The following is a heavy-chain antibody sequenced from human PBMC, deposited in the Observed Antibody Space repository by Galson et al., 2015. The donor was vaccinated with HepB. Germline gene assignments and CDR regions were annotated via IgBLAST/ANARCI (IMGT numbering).Heavy chain of an antibody. CDR3: ATRPLRFLEWFLDY. Sequence: SLRLSCAASGFTFDDYAMHWVRQAPGKGLEWVSGISWNSGSIGYADSVKGRFTISRDNAKNSLYLQMNSLRAEDTALYYCATRPLRFLEWFLDYWGQGTLVTVSS. V-gene: IGHV3-9*01. J-gene: IGHJ4*02. D-gene: IGHD3-3*01. CDR2: ISWNSGSI. CDR1: GFTFDDYA.